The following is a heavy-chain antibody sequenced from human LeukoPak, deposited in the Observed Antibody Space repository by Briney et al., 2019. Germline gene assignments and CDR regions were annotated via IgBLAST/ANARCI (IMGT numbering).Heavy chain of an antibody. CDR1: GVAIITSNSY. D-gene: IGHD3/OR15-3a*01. V-gene: IGHV4-39*01. J-gene: IGHJ4*02. CDR2: IYYTGNT. CDR3: ARQTGSGLFILP. Sequence: SETLSLTCTVSGVAIITSNSYWGWIRQPPGKGLEWIGSIYYTGNTYYNASLKSQVSISIDTSKNQFSLRLTSVTAADTAVYFCARQTGSGLFILPGGQGTLVTVSS.